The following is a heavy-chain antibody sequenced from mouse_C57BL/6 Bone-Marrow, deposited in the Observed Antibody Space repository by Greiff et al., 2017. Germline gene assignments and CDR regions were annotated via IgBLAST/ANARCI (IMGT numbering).Heavy chain of an antibody. CDR1: GYTFTNYW. Sequence: VQLQQPGAELVKPGASVKLSCKASGYTFTNYWMHWVKQRPGQGLEWIGMMHPNGGSPDYNEKFKSEATLSVDKSSRTAYMKRSSLTSEDSAVYYCARADDYDDYTMDYWGQGTSVTVSS. J-gene: IGHJ4*01. CDR2: MHPNGGSP. D-gene: IGHD2-4*01. CDR3: ARADDYDDYTMDY. V-gene: IGHV1-64*01.